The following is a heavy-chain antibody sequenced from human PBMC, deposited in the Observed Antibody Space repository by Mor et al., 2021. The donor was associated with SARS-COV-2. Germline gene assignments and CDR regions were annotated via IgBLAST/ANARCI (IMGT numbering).Heavy chain of an antibody. D-gene: IGHD5-18*01. CDR2: HRGST. CDR3: SRYPGGYSYGYPYYFDF. Sequence: HRGSTNYNPSLKSRVTISVDTSKNQFSLKLSSVTAADTAVYYCSRYPGGYSYGYPYYFDFWGRGTPVTVSS. V-gene: IGHV4-34*01. J-gene: IGHJ4*02.